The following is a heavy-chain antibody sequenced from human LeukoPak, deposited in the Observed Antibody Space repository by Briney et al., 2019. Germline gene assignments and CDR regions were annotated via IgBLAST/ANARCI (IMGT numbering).Heavy chain of an antibody. CDR3: ARSVGATNYYYYYMDV. D-gene: IGHD1-26*01. CDR2: IYYSGST. CDR1: GGSISSSSYY. Sequence: SETLSLTCTVSGGSISSSSYYWGWIRQPPGKGLEWIGSIYYSGSTYYNPSLKSRVTMSVDTSKNQFSLKLSSVTAADTAVYYCARSVGATNYYYYYMDVWGKGTTVTISS. J-gene: IGHJ6*03. V-gene: IGHV4-39*07.